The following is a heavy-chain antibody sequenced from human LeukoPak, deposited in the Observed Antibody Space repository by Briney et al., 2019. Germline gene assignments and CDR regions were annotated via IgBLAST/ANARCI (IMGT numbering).Heavy chain of an antibody. V-gene: IGHV1-69*13. CDR3: ASPVKYYDTWSGYPPFDY. CDR2: IIPMSGTA. CDR1: GGTFNNFA. Sequence: SVKVSCKASGGTFNNFAISWVRQAPGQGLEWVGGIIPMSGTANYAQKFQGRVTITADESTSTAYMELSSLRPEDTAIYYCASPVKYYDTWSGYPPFDYWGQGTLVTVSS. D-gene: IGHD3-3*01. J-gene: IGHJ4*02.